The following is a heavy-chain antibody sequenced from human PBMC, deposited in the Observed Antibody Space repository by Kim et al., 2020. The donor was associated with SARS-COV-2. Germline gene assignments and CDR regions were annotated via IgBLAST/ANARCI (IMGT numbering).Heavy chain of an antibody. V-gene: IGHV4-34*01. CDR2: INHSGST. D-gene: IGHD3-16*02. J-gene: IGHJ4*02. CDR3: ARGDKEITFGGVIVIQPPDY. CDR1: GGSFGGYY. Sequence: SETLSLTCAVYGGSFGGYYWSWIRQPPGKGLEWIGEINHSGSTNYNPSLKSRVTISVDTSKNQFSLKLSSVTAADTAVYYCARGDKEITFGGVIVIQPPDYWGQGTLVTVSS.